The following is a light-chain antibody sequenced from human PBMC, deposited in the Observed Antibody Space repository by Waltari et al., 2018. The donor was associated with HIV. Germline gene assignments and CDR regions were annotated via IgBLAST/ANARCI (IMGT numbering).Light chain of an antibody. CDR3: QAWDRSTTVV. V-gene: IGLV3-1*01. Sequence: SYELTQPPSVSVSPGQTARITCSGNKLGDKYACWYQQKPGQSPVLVMFQDDRRPAGIRERFSGSNSGNTATLTISGTQAMDEADYYCQAWDRSTTVVFGGGTKVTVL. CDR1: KLGDKY. CDR2: QDD. J-gene: IGLJ2*01.